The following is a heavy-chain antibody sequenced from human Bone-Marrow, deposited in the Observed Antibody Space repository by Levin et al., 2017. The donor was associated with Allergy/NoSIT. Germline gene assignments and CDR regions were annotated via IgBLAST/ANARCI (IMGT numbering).Heavy chain of an antibody. V-gene: IGHV3-7*01. CDR2: LNQDGTMK. D-gene: IGHD1-14*01. CDR3: VTTTRSAPFDH. J-gene: IGHJ4*02. CDR1: GFSFSSYW. Sequence: GASVKVSCTASGFSFSSYWVSWVRQAPGKGLEWVANLNQDGTMKNYVDSMEGRFTMSRDNARNSFYLQMNSLRAEDTALYYCVTTTRSAPFDHWGQGTLVTVSS.